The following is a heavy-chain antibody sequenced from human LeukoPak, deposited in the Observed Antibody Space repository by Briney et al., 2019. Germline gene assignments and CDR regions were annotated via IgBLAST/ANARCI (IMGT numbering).Heavy chain of an antibody. V-gene: IGHV3-30*04. CDR3: AREVTSERGDDAFDI. CDR2: ISYDGSNK. Sequence: GGSLRLSCAASGFTFSTYPIHWVRQAPGKGLEWVAVISYDGSNKYYADSVKGRFTISRDNSKNTLYLQMNSLRAEDTAVYYCAREVTSERGDDAFDIWGQGTMVTVSS. CDR1: GFTFSTYP. J-gene: IGHJ3*02. D-gene: IGHD1-1*01.